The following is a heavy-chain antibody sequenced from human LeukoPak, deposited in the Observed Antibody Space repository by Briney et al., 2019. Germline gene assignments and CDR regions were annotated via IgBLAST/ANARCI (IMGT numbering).Heavy chain of an antibody. V-gene: IGHV3-48*03. J-gene: IGHJ5*02. CDR1: GFTFSSYG. CDR3: ARDAEAWIQIWPDKWFDP. D-gene: IGHD5-18*01. CDR2: ISSSGSTI. Sequence: PGRSLRLSCAASGFTFSSYGMNWVRQAPGKGLEWVSYISSSGSTISYADSVRGPFTISRDNAKTSLYLQMNSLRAEDTAVYYCARDAEAWIQIWPDKWFDPWGQGTLVTVSS.